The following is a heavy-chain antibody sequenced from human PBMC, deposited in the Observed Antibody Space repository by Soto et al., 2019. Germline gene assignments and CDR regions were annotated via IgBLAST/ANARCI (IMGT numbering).Heavy chain of an antibody. CDR3: ARADGSPDYNWFDP. CDR1: GYTFTSYD. CDR2: MNPNSGNT. Sequence: AAVKVSCKASGYTFTSYDINWVRQATGQGLEWMGWMNPNSGNTGYAQKFQGRVTMTRNTSISTAYMELSSLRSEDTAVSYCARADGSPDYNWFDPWGQGTLVTVSS. V-gene: IGHV1-8*01. J-gene: IGHJ5*02.